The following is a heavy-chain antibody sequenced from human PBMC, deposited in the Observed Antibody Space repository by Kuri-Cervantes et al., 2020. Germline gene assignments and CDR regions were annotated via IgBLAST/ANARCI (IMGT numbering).Heavy chain of an antibody. V-gene: IGHV1-69*06. CDR2: IIPVFGTA. D-gene: IGHD6-19*01. Sequence: SVKVSCKASVGIFSSYGISWVRQAPGQGPEWMGGIIPVFGTANYAQQFQGKVTITADKSTSAAYMELSSLRSEDTAVYYCARSSPVGEGQQWLWVYGMDVWGQGTTVTVSS. J-gene: IGHJ6*02. CDR3: ARSSPVGEGQQWLWVYGMDV. CDR1: VGIFSSYG.